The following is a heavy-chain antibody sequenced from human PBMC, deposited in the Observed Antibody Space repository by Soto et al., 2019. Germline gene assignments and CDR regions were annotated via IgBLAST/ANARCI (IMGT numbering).Heavy chain of an antibody. V-gene: IGHV4-31*03. J-gene: IGHJ6*02. CDR2: IYYSGST. CDR1: GGSISSGGYY. CDR3: ARDLLDGAAAGTGGMDV. Sequence: PSETLSLTCTVSGGSISSGGYYWSWIRQHPGKGLEWIGYIYYSGSTYYNPSLKSRVTISVDTSKNQFSLKLSSVTAADTAVYYCARDLLDGAAAGTGGMDVWGQGTTVAVSS. D-gene: IGHD6-13*01.